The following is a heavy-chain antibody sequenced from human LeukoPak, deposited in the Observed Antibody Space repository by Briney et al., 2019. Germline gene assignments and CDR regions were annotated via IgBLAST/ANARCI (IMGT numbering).Heavy chain of an antibody. J-gene: IGHJ4*02. CDR1: GYSFTSYW. Sequence: GESLKISCKGSGYSFTSYWIGWVRQMPGKGLEWMGIIYPGDSDTRYSPSFQGQVTISADKSISTAYLQWSSLKASDTAMYYCARVGTTTVTIPYFDYWGQGTLVTVSS. CDR2: IYPGDSDT. D-gene: IGHD4-17*01. CDR3: ARVGTTTVTIPYFDY. V-gene: IGHV5-51*01.